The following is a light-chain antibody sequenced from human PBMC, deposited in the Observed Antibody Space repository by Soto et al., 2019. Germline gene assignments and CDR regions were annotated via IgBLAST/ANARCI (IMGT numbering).Light chain of an antibody. CDR3: CSYAGSYPYV. V-gene: IGLV2-11*01. Sequence: QSVLRQPRSVCWSPGHAVTISCTGTSSDVGGYNYVSWYQQHPGKAPKLMIYDVSKRPSGVPDRFSGSKSGNTASLTISGLQAEDEADYYCCSYAGSYPYVFGTGTKVTAL. J-gene: IGLJ1*01. CDR2: DVS. CDR1: SSDVGGYNY.